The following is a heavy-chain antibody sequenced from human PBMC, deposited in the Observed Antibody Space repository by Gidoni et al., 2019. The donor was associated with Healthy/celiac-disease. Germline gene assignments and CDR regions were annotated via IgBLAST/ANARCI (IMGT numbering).Heavy chain of an antibody. Sequence: SSYGMHWVRQAPGKGLEWVAVISHDGSNKYYADSVKGRFTISRDNSKNTLYLQMNSLRAEDTAVYYCAKDYGSSVFGGYGMDVWGQGTTVTVSS. CDR1: SSYG. J-gene: IGHJ6*02. CDR3: AKDYGSSVFGGYGMDV. CDR2: ISHDGSNK. V-gene: IGHV3-30*18. D-gene: IGHD2-2*01.